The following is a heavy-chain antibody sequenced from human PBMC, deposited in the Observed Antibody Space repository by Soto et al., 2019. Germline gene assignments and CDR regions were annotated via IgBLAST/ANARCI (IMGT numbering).Heavy chain of an antibody. CDR2: ISGSGGST. D-gene: IGHD3-22*01. CDR3: ATDHLGQNDSGYYYDY. Sequence: EVQLLESGGGLVQPGGSLRLSCAASGFTFSSYAMSWVRQAPGKGLEWVSAISGSGGSTYYADSVKGRFTISRDNSKNTLYLQMNSLRAEDTAVYYCATDHLGQNDSGYYYDYWGQGTLVTVSS. J-gene: IGHJ4*02. V-gene: IGHV3-23*01. CDR1: GFTFSSYA.